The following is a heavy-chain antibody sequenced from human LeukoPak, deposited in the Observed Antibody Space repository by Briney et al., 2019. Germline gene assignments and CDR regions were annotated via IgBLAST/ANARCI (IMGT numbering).Heavy chain of an antibody. CDR1: GFTVSSNY. Sequence: GGSLRLSCAASGFTVSSNYMSWVRQAPGKGLEWVSVIYSGGSTYYPDSVKGRFTISRDNSKNTLYLQMNSLRAEDTAVYYCARVPRAAFIDYWGQGTLVTVSS. CDR2: IYSGGST. J-gene: IGHJ4*02. V-gene: IGHV3-66*01. D-gene: IGHD2-15*01. CDR3: ARVPRAAFIDY.